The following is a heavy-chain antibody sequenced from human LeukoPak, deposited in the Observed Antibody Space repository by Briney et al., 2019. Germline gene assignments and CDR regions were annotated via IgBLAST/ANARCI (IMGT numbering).Heavy chain of an antibody. J-gene: IGHJ6*03. CDR2: IIPIFGTA. D-gene: IGHD2-15*01. V-gene: IGHV1-69*06. Sequence: ASVKVSCKASGGTFSSYAISWVRQAPGQGLEWMGGIIPIFGTANYAQKFQGRVTITADKSTSTAYMELSSLRSEDTAVYYCARVRIDGNSYYYYYMDVWGKGTTVTVSS. CDR3: ARVRIDGNSYYYYYMDV. CDR1: GGTFSSYA.